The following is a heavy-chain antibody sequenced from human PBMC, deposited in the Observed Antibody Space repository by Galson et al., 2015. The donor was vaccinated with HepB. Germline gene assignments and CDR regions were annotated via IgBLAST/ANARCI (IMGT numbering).Heavy chain of an antibody. CDR2: INTDESSA. Sequence: SLRLSCAASGFTFSNYWMHWVRQAPGKGLMWVSRINTDESSANYADSVKGRFTISRDNVKNTLFLQLNSLRAEDTALYYCAKWVYSGNNRIRLSRHFDLWGRGTLVTVSS. CDR3: AKWVYSGNNRIRLSRHFDL. D-gene: IGHD1-26*01. CDR1: GFTFSNYW. J-gene: IGHJ2*01. V-gene: IGHV3-74*01.